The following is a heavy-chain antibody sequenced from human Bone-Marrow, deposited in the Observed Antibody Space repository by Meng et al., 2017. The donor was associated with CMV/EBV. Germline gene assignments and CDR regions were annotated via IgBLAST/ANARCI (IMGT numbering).Heavy chain of an antibody. Sequence: ASVKVSCKASGYRFTKYGISWVRRAPGQGLEWMGWISAYNGNADYAQKLQGRVTMTTDTSTTTAYMEPRSLRSDDTAMYYCARVARYCTNTDNCFDYWGQGTLVTVSS. J-gene: IGHJ4*02. CDR3: ARVARYCTNTDNCFDY. V-gene: IGHV1-18*01. D-gene: IGHD2-8*01. CDR1: GYRFTKYG. CDR2: ISAYNGNA.